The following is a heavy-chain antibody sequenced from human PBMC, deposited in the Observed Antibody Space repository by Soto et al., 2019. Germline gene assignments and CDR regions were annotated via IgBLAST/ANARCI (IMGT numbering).Heavy chain of an antibody. CDR1: GGSISSYY. V-gene: IGHV4-59*01. CDR3: AKAHSSGYYYFDY. Sequence: QVQLPESGPGLVKPSETLSLTCTVSGGSISSYYWSWVRQPPGKGLEWIGYIYYSGSTNYTPSLKSRVTMSLDTSKNQFSLKLSSVTAADTAVYYCAKAHSSGYYYFDYWGQGTLVTVSS. CDR2: IYYSGST. D-gene: IGHD3-22*01. J-gene: IGHJ4*02.